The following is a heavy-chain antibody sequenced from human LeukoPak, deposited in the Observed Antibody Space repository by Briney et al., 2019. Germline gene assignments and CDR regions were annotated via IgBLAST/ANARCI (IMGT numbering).Heavy chain of an antibody. D-gene: IGHD2-15*01. V-gene: IGHV1-69*13. CDR3: ARDKAGWEEYCTGGSCPGDY. CDR2: IIPVFGTA. J-gene: IGHJ4*02. Sequence: SVKVSCKASGGTFSSYAISWVRQAPGQGLEWMGGIIPVFGTANYAQKFQGRVTITADESTSTAYMELSSLRSEDTAVYYCARDKAGWEEYCTGGSCPGDYWGQGTLVTVSS. CDR1: GGTFSSYA.